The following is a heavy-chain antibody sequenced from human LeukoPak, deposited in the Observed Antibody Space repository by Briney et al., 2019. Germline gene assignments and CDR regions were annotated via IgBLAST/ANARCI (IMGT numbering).Heavy chain of an antibody. CDR1: GGSISSSSYY. D-gene: IGHD3-10*01. J-gene: IGHJ4*02. V-gene: IGHV4-39*07. CDR2: IYYSGST. CDR3: ARETPYGSGSYPFDY. Sequence: SETLSLTCTVSGGSISSSSYYWGWIRQPPGKGLEGIGSIYYSGSTYYKPSLKSRATLSVDTSKKQFSLKLSSVTAADTAVYYCARETPYGSGSYPFDYWGQGILVTVSS.